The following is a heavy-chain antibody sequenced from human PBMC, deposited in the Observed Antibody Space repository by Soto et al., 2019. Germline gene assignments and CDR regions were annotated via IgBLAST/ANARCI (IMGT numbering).Heavy chain of an antibody. CDR1: GDSISGGYY. Sequence: QVQLQESGPGLVKPSQTLSLTCSVSGDSISGGYYWSWIRQHPGKGLEWIGYVSPSGTPYYSPSLSSRVSISMHTSKNQLSLEVRSVSAADTAVYYCARDRGSYGMDVWGQGTTVTVSS. V-gene: IGHV4-31*03. CDR2: VSPSGTP. J-gene: IGHJ6*02. CDR3: ARDRGSYGMDV.